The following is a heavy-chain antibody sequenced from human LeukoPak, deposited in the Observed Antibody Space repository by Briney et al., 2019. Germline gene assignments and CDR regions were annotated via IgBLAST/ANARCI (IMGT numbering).Heavy chain of an antibody. J-gene: IGHJ4*02. Sequence: SETLSLTCTVSGGSISSYYWSWIRQPPGKGLEWIGYIYYSGSTNYNPSLKSRVTISVDTSKNQFSLKLSSVTAADTAVYYCARVGRLQDTVVVLPYYFDYWGQGTLVTVSS. CDR1: GGSISSYY. V-gene: IGHV4-59*01. D-gene: IGHD2-15*01. CDR2: IYYSGST. CDR3: ARVGRLQDTVVVLPYYFDY.